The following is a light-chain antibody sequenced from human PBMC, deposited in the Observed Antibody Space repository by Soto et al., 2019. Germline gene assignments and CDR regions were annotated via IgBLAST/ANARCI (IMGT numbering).Light chain of an antibody. J-gene: IGKJ5*01. Sequence: EIVMTQSPATLSVSPGERATLSCRASQSDSSNLAWYQQKPGQAPRLLIYGASTRATGIPARFSGSGSGTEFTLTISSLQSEEFAVYYCQQYNNWPPTFGQGTRLEIK. V-gene: IGKV3-15*01. CDR1: QSDSSN. CDR3: QQYNNWPPT. CDR2: GAS.